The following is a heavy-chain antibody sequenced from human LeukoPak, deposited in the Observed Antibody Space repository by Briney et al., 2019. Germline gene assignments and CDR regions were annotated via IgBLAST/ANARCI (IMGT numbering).Heavy chain of an antibody. CDR3: AREEDYYDSSGYYCPYYFDY. V-gene: IGHV3-21*01. Sequence: GGSLRLSCAASGFTFSTYTMNWVRQAPGKGLEWVSSISSSSSYIYYADSVKGRFTISRDNAKNSLYLQMNSLRAEDTAVYYCAREEDYYDSSGYYCPYYFDYWGQGTLVTVSS. D-gene: IGHD3-22*01. CDR2: ISSSSSYI. CDR1: GFTFSTYT. J-gene: IGHJ4*02.